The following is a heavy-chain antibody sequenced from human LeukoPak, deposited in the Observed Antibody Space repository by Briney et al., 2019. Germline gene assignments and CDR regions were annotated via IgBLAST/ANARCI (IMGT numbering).Heavy chain of an antibody. CDR2: IYCSGST. V-gene: IGHV4-59*01. D-gene: IGHD3-22*01. Sequence: PSETLSLTCTVSGGSISSYYWSWIRQPPGKGLEWIGYIYCSGSTNYNPSLKSRVTISVDTSKNQFSLKLSSVTAADTAVYYCARWGDSSGSLLYFDYWGQGTLVTVSS. CDR1: GGSISSYY. J-gene: IGHJ4*02. CDR3: ARWGDSSGSLLYFDY.